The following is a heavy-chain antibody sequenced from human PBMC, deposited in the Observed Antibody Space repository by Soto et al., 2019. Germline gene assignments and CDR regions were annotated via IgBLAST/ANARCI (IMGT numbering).Heavy chain of an antibody. D-gene: IGHD4-17*01. CDR2: ISAYNGNT. J-gene: IGHJ6*02. Sequence: QVQLVQSGAEVKKPGASVKVSCKASGYTFTSYGISWVRQAPGQGLEWMGWISAYNGNTNYAQKLQGRVTMTTDTSTSTAYMELRSLRSDDTAVYYCARVSYGDWGIIYYYYYGMDVWGQGTTVTVSS. CDR1: GYTFTSYG. CDR3: ARVSYGDWGIIYYYYYGMDV. V-gene: IGHV1-18*01.